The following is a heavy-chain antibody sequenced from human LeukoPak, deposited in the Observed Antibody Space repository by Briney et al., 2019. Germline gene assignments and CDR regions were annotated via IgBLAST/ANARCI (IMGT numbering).Heavy chain of an antibody. V-gene: IGHV1-69*05. J-gene: IGHJ4*02. Sequence: SVKVSCKASGGTFISYAISWVRQAPGQGLEWMGGIIPIFATANYAQKLQGRVTMTTDTSTSTAYMELRSLRSDDTAVYYCARGEVVVATPLDYWGQGTLVTISS. CDR2: IIPIFATA. D-gene: IGHD2-15*01. CDR1: GGTFISYA. CDR3: ARGEVVVATPLDY.